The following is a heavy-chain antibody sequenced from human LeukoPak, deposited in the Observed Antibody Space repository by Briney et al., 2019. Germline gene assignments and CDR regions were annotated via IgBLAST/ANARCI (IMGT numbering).Heavy chain of an antibody. CDR3: ARGPTRANSTDY. D-gene: IGHD2/OR15-2a*01. Sequence: GGSLRLSCAASGFTFSSYWMTWVRQAPGKGLEWVANMNLDGSGKYYVDSVKGRFTISRDNAKNSLYLQMNSLRAEDAAVYYCARGPTRANSTDYWGQGALVTVSS. J-gene: IGHJ4*02. CDR2: MNLDGSGK. CDR1: GFTFSSYW. V-gene: IGHV3-7*01.